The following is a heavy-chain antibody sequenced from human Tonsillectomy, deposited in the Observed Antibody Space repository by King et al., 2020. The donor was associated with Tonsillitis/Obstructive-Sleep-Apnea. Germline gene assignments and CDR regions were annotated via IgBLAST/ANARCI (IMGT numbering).Heavy chain of an antibody. CDR2: INHSGST. J-gene: IGHJ4*02. Sequence: VQLQQWGAGLLKPSETLSLTCAVYGGSFSGYYWSWIRQPPGKGLEWIGEINHSGSTNYNPSLKSRVTISVDTSKNQFSLKLSSVTAADTAVYYCARETGEYGVDYWGQGTLVTVSS. D-gene: IGHD3-10*01. CDR1: GGSFSGYY. CDR3: ARETGEYGVDY. V-gene: IGHV4-34*01.